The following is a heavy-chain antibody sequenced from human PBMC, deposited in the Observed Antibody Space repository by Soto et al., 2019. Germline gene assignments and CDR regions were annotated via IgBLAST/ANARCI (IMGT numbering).Heavy chain of an antibody. V-gene: IGHV3-23*01. CDR2: ISSSGGST. D-gene: IGHD3-10*01. J-gene: IGHJ6*02. CDR3: MRPAPRGRHYFYFGMDV. CDR1: GFTFSSYA. Sequence: TGGSLRLSCAASGFTFSSYAMSWVRQAPGQGLEWVSGISSSGGSTYYADSVKGRFTISRDNSKNTLFLRMNRPRVEDTAVYYCMRPAPRGRHYFYFGMDVWGQGTTVTVSS.